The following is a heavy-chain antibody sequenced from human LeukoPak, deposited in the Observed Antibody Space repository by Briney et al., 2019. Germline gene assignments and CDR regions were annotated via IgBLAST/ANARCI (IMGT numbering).Heavy chain of an antibody. J-gene: IGHJ4*02. Sequence: GGSLRLSCAASGFTFSSHGMKWVRQAPGRGREWLSAIGGSGTSTYSVDSVKGGFTISRDNSKNTLYLQINSLRAEDTAVYYCAKDRLKDGYNSDWGQGTLVTVSS. CDR1: GFTFSSHG. CDR2: IGGSGTST. V-gene: IGHV3-23*01. CDR3: AKDRLKDGYNSD. D-gene: IGHD5-24*01.